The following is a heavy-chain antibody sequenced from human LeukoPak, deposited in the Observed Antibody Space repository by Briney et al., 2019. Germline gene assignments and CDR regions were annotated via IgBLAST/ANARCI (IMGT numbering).Heavy chain of an antibody. CDR1: GYTLTELS. J-gene: IGHJ4*02. D-gene: IGHD3-3*01. CDR3: ATDLARLDFWSGYPYSGGYDY. V-gene: IGHV1-24*01. CDR2: FDPEDGVT. Sequence: ASVKVSCKVSGYTLTELSMHWVRQAPGKGLEWMGGFDPEDGVTIYAQKFQGRVTMTEDTSTDTAYMELSSLRSEDTAVYYCATDLARLDFWSGYPYSGGYDYWGQGTLVTVSS.